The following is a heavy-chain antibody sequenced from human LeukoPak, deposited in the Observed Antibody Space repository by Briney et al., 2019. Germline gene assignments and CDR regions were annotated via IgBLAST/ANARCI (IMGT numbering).Heavy chain of an antibody. D-gene: IGHD3-10*01. V-gene: IGHV3-11*04. CDR2: ISSSGSTI. CDR1: GFSFSDYY. Sequence: GGSLRLSCAASGFSFSDYYMSWIRQAPGKGLEWVSYISSSGSTIYYADSVKGRFTISRDNAKNSLYLQMNSLRAEDTAVYYCARGSLLWFGEFTSSDYWGQGTLVTVSS. CDR3: ARGSLLWFGEFTSSDY. J-gene: IGHJ4*02.